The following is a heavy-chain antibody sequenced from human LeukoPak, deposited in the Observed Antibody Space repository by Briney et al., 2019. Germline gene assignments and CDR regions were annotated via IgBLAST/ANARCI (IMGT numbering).Heavy chain of an antibody. J-gene: IGHJ6*02. CDR3: ARGPTLVRGVIMPDSVGGMDV. CDR1: GFTFTSYD. CDR2: MNPNSGNT. Sequence: GASVKVSCKASGFTFTSYDINWVRQAPGQGLEWMGWMNPNSGNTRYAQKVQGRTTMTRDTSISTAYMELSSLRSEDTAVYYCARGPTLVRGVIMPDSVGGMDVWGQGTTVTVSS. D-gene: IGHD3-10*01. V-gene: IGHV1-8*01.